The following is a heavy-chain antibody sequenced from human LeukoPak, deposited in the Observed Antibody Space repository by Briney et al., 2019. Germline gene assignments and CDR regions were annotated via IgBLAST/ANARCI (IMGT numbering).Heavy chain of an antibody. CDR2: ISNDGSNK. D-gene: IGHD3-10*01. CDR3: ARSFNYYGSGSYGRGDDC. V-gene: IGHV3-30-3*01. CDR1: GFSFSIYA. Sequence: GGSLRLSCAASGFSFSIYAMHWVRQAPGKGLEWVAAISNDGSNKYHADSVRGRFTVSRDNSKNTLYLQMDSLRAEDTAVYYCARSFNYYGSGSYGRGDDCWGQGALVTVSS. J-gene: IGHJ4*02.